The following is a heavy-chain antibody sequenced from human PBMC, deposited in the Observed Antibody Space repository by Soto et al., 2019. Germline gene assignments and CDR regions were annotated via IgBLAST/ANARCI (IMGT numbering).Heavy chain of an antibody. CDR1: GGSFSGYY. Sequence: QVQLQQWGAGLLKPSETLSLTCAVYGGSFSGYYWSWIRQPPGKGLGWIGEINHSGSTNYNPSLKSRVPLSVDTSKNQFSLKLSSVTAADTAVYYCARGLRVPGARPYYYYYGMDVWGQGTTVTVSS. V-gene: IGHV4-34*01. CDR2: INHSGST. D-gene: IGHD3-10*01. CDR3: ARGLRVPGARPYYYYYGMDV. J-gene: IGHJ6*02.